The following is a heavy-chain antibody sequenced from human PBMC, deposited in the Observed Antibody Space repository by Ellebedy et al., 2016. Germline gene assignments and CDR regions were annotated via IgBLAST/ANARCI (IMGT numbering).Heavy chain of an antibody. CDR2: ISGSGGST. CDR3: ALEGLLWFGELYQPFDY. CDR1: GFTFSNYA. J-gene: IGHJ4*02. Sequence: GESLKISXAASGFTFSNYAMSWVRQAPGKGLEWVSAISGSGGSTYYADSVKGRFTISRDNSKNTLYLQMNSLRAEDTAVYYCALEGLLWFGELYQPFDYWGQGTLVTVSS. D-gene: IGHD3-10*01. V-gene: IGHV3-23*01.